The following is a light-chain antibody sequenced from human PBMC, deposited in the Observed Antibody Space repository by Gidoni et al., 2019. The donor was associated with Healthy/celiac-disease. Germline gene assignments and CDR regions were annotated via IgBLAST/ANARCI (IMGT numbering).Light chain of an antibody. CDR2: AAS. V-gene: IGKV1-39*01. CDR1: QSISSY. Sequence: DIQMTQSPSSLSASVGDRVTITCRGSQSISSYLNWYQQKPGKAPKLLIYAASSLQSGVPSRFSGSGSGTDFTLTISRLQPEDFATYYCQQSYSTPYTFGQGTKLEIK. CDR3: QQSYSTPYT. J-gene: IGKJ2*01.